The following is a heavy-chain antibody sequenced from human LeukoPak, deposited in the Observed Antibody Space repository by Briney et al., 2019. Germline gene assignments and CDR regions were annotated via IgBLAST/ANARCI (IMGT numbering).Heavy chain of an antibody. Sequence: GGSLRLSCAASGFTFSSCAMSWVRQAPGKGLEWVSAISGSGGSTYYADSAKGRFTISRDNSKNTLYLQMNSLRAEDTAVYYCAKGPSYSGSYSRGYFDYWGQGTLVTVSS. D-gene: IGHD1-26*01. CDR3: AKGPSYSGSYSRGYFDY. J-gene: IGHJ4*02. CDR2: ISGSGGST. CDR1: GFTFSSCA. V-gene: IGHV3-23*01.